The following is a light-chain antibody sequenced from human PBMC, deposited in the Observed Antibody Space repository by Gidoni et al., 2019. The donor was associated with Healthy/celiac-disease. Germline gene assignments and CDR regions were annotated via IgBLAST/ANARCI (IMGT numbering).Light chain of an antibody. CDR3: QSYDSSLSGSV. Sequence: QSVLTQPPSVSGAPGQRGTIPCTGSSSNIGAGYDVHWYHQLPGPAPKPLIYGNRNRPSGVPVRFSGSKSGTSASLAITGLQAEDEADYYCQSYDSSLSGSVFGGGTKLTVL. CDR1: SSNIGAGYD. J-gene: IGLJ2*01. V-gene: IGLV1-40*01. CDR2: GNR.